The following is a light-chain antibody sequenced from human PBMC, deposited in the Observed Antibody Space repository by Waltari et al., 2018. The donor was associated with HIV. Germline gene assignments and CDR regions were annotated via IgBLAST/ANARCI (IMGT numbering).Light chain of an antibody. V-gene: IGLV2-23*02. CDR2: EVT. Sequence: QSALTQTASVSGYPGQSITISCNGTSSDVGSYNLVSWYQHHPGKAPKLMIFEVTKRPSGVSNRFSGSKSGNTASLTISGLQADDEADYYCCSYAGSSAFVFGTGTKVTVL. CDR3: CSYAGSSAFV. CDR1: SSDVGSYNL. J-gene: IGLJ1*01.